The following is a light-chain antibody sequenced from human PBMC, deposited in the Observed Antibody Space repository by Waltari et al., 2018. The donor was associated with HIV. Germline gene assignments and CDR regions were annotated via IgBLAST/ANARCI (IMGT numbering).Light chain of an antibody. CDR2: GAS. CDR3: QQYNNWPRT. Sequence: EVVMTQSPATLSVSPGEGATLSCRASQSVSSNLAWYQQKPGQVPRLLIYGASPRATGIPARFSGSGSGTEFTLTISSLQSEDFAVYYCQQYNNWPRTFGQGTKVEIK. CDR1: QSVSSN. J-gene: IGKJ1*01. V-gene: IGKV3-15*01.